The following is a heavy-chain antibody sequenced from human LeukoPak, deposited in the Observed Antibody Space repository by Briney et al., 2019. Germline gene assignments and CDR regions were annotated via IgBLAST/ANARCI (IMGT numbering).Heavy chain of an antibody. CDR3: ARVPPIFGVAQGYFDY. D-gene: IGHD3-3*01. J-gene: IGHJ4*02. CDR1: GYTFTSYD. CDR2: MNPNSGNT. Sequence: GASVKVSCKASGYTFTSYDINWVRQATGQGLEWMGWMNPNSGNTGYAQKFQGRVTMTRNTSISTAYMELSSLRSEDTAVYYCARVPPIFGVAQGYFDYWGQGTLVTVSS. V-gene: IGHV1-8*01.